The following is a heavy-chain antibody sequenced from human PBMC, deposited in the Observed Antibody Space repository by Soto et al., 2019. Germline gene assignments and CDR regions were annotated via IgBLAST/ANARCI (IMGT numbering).Heavy chain of an antibody. D-gene: IGHD2-2*01. CDR1: GFTFSDYY. Sequence: RRLSCAASGFTFSDYYMSWIRQAPGKGLEWVSYISSSGSTIYYADSVKGRFTISRDNAKNSLYLQMNSLRAEDTAVYYCARSPYQLLYNWFDPWGQGTLVTVSS. V-gene: IGHV3-11*01. CDR2: ISSSGSTI. CDR3: ARSPYQLLYNWFDP. J-gene: IGHJ5*02.